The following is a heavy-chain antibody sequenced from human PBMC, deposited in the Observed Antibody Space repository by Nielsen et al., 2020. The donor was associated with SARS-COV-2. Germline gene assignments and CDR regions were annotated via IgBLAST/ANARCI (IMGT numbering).Heavy chain of an antibody. CDR1: GGSISSSSYY. J-gene: IGHJ4*02. D-gene: IGHD4-17*01. Sequence: SETLSLTCTVSGGSISSSSYYWGWIRQPPGKGLEWIGSIYYSGSTYYNPSLKSRVTISVDTSKNQFSLKLSSVTAADTAVYYCARHVPVTTVTQYLDYWGQGTLVTVSS. V-gene: IGHV4-39*01. CDR2: IYYSGST. CDR3: ARHVPVTTVTQYLDY.